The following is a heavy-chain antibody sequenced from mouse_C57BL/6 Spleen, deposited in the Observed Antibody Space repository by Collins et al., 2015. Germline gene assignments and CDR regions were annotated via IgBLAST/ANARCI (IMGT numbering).Heavy chain of an antibody. Sequence: VQLQESGPGLVKPSQSLSLTCSVTGYSITSGYYWNWIRQFPGNKLEWMGYISYDGSNNYNPSLKNRISITRDTSKNQFFLKLNSVTTEDTATYYCAREEDYGNFYFDYWGQGTTLTVSS. CDR2: ISYDGSN. CDR3: AREEDYGNFYFDY. CDR1: GYSITSGYY. D-gene: IGHD2-1*01. J-gene: IGHJ2*01. V-gene: IGHV3-6*01.